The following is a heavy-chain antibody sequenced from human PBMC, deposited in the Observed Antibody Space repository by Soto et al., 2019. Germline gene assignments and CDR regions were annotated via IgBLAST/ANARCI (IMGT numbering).Heavy chain of an antibody. CDR2: IIPIFGTA. CDR1: GGTFSSYA. CDR3: ARPARRYYDSSGYDLGVGAFDI. J-gene: IGHJ3*02. D-gene: IGHD3-22*01. Sequence: ASVKVSCKASGGTFSSYAISWVRQAPGQGLEWMGGIIPIFGTANYAQKFQGRVTITADESTSTAYMELSSLRSEDTAVYYCARPARRYYDSSGYDLGVGAFDIWGQGTMVTV. V-gene: IGHV1-69*13.